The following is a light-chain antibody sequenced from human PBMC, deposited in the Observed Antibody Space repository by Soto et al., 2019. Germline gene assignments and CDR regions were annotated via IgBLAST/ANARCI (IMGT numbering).Light chain of an antibody. V-gene: IGKV3-20*01. CDR2: GAS. CDR3: QQYGSSRCT. CDR1: QSVSSSY. Sequence: EIVLTQSPGTLSLSPGERATLSCRASQSVSSSYLAWYQQKPGQAPRLLIYGASSRATGIPDRFSGSGSGTDFTLTISRLAPEDFAVYYCQQYGSSRCTFGQGTKVDIK. J-gene: IGKJ1*01.